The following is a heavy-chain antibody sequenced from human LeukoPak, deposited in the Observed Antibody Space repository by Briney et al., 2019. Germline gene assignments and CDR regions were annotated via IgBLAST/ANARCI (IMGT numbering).Heavy chain of an antibody. Sequence: SVKVSRKASGGTFSSYAISWVRQAPGQGLEWMGGIIPIFGTANYAQKFQGRVTITADESTSTAYMELSSLRSEDTAVYYCARDPPVGVVPAAQDYWGQGTLVTVSS. CDR2: IIPIFGTA. V-gene: IGHV1-69*13. J-gene: IGHJ4*02. CDR1: GGTFSSYA. CDR3: ARDPPVGVVPAAQDY. D-gene: IGHD2-2*01.